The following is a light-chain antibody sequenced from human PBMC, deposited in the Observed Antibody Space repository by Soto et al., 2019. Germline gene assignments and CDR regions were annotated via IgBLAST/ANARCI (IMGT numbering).Light chain of an antibody. J-gene: IGLJ2*01. Sequence: QSALTQPPSASGSPGQSVTISCTGTSSDVGDYNYVSWFQQQPGKAPKLMIFEVTKRPSGVPDRFSGSKSGNTASLTVSGLQADDEADYYCSSYAGSATVVFGGGTKVTVL. CDR2: EVT. V-gene: IGLV2-8*01. CDR1: SSDVGDYNY. CDR3: SSYAGSATVV.